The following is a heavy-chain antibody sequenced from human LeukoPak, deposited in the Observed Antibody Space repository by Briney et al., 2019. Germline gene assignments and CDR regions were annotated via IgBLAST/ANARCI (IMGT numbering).Heavy chain of an antibody. D-gene: IGHD1-26*01. Sequence: SETLSLTCTVSGGSIIGYYWVWIRQSPGKGLEWIGYIHYNGGTNYNPSLQSQVTMSVDTSKNQFSLNLNSVIVADTAVYYCAREATALPFDPWGQGILVTVSS. CDR3: AREATALPFDP. CDR1: GGSIIGYY. J-gene: IGHJ5*02. V-gene: IGHV4-59*01. CDR2: IHYNGGT.